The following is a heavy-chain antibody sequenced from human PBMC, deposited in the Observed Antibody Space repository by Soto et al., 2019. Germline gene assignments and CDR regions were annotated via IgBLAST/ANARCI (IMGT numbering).Heavy chain of an antibody. CDR3: SSLRGGYTPYYFDY. CDR1: GGSISSGGYY. CDR2: IYYSGST. J-gene: IGHJ4*02. V-gene: IGHV4-31*03. D-gene: IGHD3-16*01. Sequence: SETLSLTCTVSGGSISSGGYYWSWIRQHPGKGLEWIGYIYYSGSTFYNPSLKSRVTISVDTSKNQFSLKLSSVTAADTAVYYCSSLRGGYTPYYFDYWGQGTLVTVSS.